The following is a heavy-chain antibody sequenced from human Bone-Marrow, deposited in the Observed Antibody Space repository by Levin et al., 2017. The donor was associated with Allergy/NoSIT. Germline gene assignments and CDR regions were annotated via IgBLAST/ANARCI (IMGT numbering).Heavy chain of an antibody. CDR2: FDPEDDET. V-gene: IGHV1-24*01. Sequence: ASVKVSCKVSGYTLTELALHWVRQAPGKGLEWMGGFDPEDDETIYAQKFQGRVTMTEDTSTDTAYMELSSLKSEDTALYYCATVSGSGYNYFDYWGQGTLVTVAS. CDR1: GYTLTELA. CDR3: ATVSGSGYNYFDY. J-gene: IGHJ4*02. D-gene: IGHD5-12*01.